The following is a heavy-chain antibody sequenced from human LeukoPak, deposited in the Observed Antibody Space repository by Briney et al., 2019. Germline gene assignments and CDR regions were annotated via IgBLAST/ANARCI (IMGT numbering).Heavy chain of an antibody. CDR1: GFTFSSYN. CDR2: ISYDGSYT. D-gene: IGHD5-18*01. V-gene: IGHV3-30*18. Sequence: GGSLRLSCAASGFTFSSYNFHWLRQAPGKGLEWLTVISYDGSYTSYASFVRRRFTSSRDNSQNPLYLQMNGLRAEDTAVYYCAKDAWVYSYGWFYSYYGMDVWGQGTTVTVSS. CDR3: AKDAWVYSYGWFYSYYGMDV. J-gene: IGHJ6*02.